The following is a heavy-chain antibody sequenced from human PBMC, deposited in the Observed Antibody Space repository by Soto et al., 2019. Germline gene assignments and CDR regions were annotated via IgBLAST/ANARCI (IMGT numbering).Heavy chain of an antibody. J-gene: IGHJ6*02. CDR2: IIPIFGTA. CDR1: GGTFSSYA. CDR3: ARVASSSWYNDYYYYYGMDV. D-gene: IGHD6-13*01. V-gene: IGHV1-69*06. Sequence: SVKVSCKASGGTFSSYAISWVRQAPGQGLEWMGGIIPIFGTANYAQKFQGRVTITADKSTSTAYMELSSLRSEDTAVYYCARVASSSWYNDYYYYYGMDVWGQGTTVTVSS.